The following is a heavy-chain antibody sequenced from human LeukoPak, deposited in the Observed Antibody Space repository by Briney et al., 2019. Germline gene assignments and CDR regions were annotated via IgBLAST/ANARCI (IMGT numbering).Heavy chain of an antibody. Sequence: GGSLRHSCAASGFTFSSYSMNWVRQAPGKGLEWVSSISSSSSYIYYADSVKGRFTISRDNAKNTLYLQMNSLRAEDTAVYYCARRTTSGSYYDDWGPGILVTVSS. CDR1: GFTFSSYS. J-gene: IGHJ4*02. D-gene: IGHD3-10*01. V-gene: IGHV3-21*01. CDR3: ARRTTSGSYYDD. CDR2: ISSSSSYI.